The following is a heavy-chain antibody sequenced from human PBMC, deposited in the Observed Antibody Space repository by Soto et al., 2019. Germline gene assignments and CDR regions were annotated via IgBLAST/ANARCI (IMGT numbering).Heavy chain of an antibody. CDR2: INPNDGST. J-gene: IGHJ4*02. V-gene: IGHV1-46*01. Sequence: QVQLVQSGPEVKKPGASVKVSCKPSGYRFTSYYLHWVRQAPGQGPEWMGLINPNDGSTTYAQKFQGRLTISRDRSTSTLYMELSSLRSDDTAVYYCARDISFNFDYWGQGTLVTVSP. CDR1: GYRFTSYY. CDR3: ARDISFNFDY.